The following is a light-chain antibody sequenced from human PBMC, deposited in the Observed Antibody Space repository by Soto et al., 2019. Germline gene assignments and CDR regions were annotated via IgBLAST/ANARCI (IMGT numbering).Light chain of an antibody. CDR1: QGVSDW. Sequence: DIQMTQSPSSVSASVGDSVTITCRASQGVSDWVAWYQQKPGEAPKLLIYGSSSLLSGVPSRFSGTRSGTDFTLTISSLQPEDFATYYCQQANSYPWTFGQGTKVKIE. J-gene: IGKJ1*01. CDR3: QQANSYPWT. CDR2: GSS. V-gene: IGKV1-12*01.